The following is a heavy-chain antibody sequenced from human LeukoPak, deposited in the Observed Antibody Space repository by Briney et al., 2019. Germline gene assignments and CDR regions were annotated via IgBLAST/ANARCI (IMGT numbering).Heavy chain of an antibody. CDR3: AAAGDY. Sequence: PGGSLRLSCAVSGFTFGSYTINWVRHAPGKGLEWFSHISSTSTTYYADSVKGRFTTSRDNAKNLLYLQMNSLRDEDTAVYYCAAAGDYWGQGTLVTVSS. J-gene: IGHJ4*02. CDR1: GFTFGSYT. CDR2: ISSTSTT. V-gene: IGHV3-48*02. D-gene: IGHD3-10*01.